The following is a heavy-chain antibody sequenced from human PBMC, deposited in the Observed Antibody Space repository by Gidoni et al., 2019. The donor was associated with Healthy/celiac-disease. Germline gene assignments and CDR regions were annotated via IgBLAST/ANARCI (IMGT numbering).Heavy chain of an antibody. CDR3: ARLFTVTTFDY. CDR1: GYSFTSDW. CDR2: IYTGDSDT. Sequence: EVQLVQSGAEVKKPGESLKLSCKCSGYSFTSDWIGWVRQMPGKGMEWMGSIYTGDSDTRDSPAFQGQVTISADKSISTADLQWSSLKASDTAMYYCARLFTVTTFDYWGQGTLVTVSS. J-gene: IGHJ4*02. D-gene: IGHD4-17*01. V-gene: IGHV5-51*01.